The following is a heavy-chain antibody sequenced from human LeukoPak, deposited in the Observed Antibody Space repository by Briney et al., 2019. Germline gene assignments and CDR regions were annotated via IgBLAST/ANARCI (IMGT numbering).Heavy chain of an antibody. V-gene: IGHV3-7*05. CDR3: ASQLPYFDY. D-gene: IGHD2-21*01. CDR1: GFTFSNYW. J-gene: IGHJ4*02. CDR2: IKQGGSEK. Sequence: GGSLRLSCAASGFTFSNYWMSWVRQAPGKGLEWVANIKQGGSEKYYVDSVKGRFTISRDNAKNSLYLQMNRLRAEDTAVYYCASQLPYFDYWGQGTLVTVSS.